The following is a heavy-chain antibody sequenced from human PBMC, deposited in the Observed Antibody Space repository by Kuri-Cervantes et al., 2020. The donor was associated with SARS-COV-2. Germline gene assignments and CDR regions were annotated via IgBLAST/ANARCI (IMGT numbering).Heavy chain of an antibody. D-gene: IGHD5-24*01. Sequence: GSLRLSCAVSGGSISSSNWWIWVRQPPGKGLEWIGEINHSGSTNYNPSLKSRVTISVDTSKNQFSLKLSSVTAADTAVYYCARTEFVGMATMALAYWGQGTLVTFSS. V-gene: IGHV4-4*02. CDR3: ARTEFVGMATMALAY. CDR2: INHSGST. CDR1: GGSISSSNW. J-gene: IGHJ4*02.